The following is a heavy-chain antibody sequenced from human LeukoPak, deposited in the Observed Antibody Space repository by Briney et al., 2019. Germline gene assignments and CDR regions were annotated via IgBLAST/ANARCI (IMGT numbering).Heavy chain of an antibody. CDR3: TTGTTVRYYYYYYMDV. D-gene: IGHD4-17*01. CDR1: GFTFSNAW. CDR2: IKSKTDGGTT. J-gene: IGHJ6*03. V-gene: IGHV3-15*01. Sequence: GGSLRLSCAASGFTFSNAWMSWVRQAPGKGLEWVGRIKSKTDGGTTDYAAPVKGRFTISRDDSKNTLYLQMSSLKTEDTAVYYCTTGTTVRYYYYYYMDVWGKGTTVTVSS.